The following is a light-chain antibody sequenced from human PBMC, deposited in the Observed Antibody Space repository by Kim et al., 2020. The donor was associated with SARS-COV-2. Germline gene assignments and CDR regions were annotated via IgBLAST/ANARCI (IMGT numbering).Light chain of an antibody. V-gene: IGLV3-19*01. J-gene: IGLJ2*01. Sequence: VAVGQTARITCQGDSLRNYFASWYQQRPGQAPILVIYGKNNRPSGIPDRFSGSSSGDTASLTITGAQAEDEADYYCNSRDSRGNHPFGGGTQLTVL. CDR2: GKN. CDR3: NSRDSRGNHP. CDR1: SLRNYF.